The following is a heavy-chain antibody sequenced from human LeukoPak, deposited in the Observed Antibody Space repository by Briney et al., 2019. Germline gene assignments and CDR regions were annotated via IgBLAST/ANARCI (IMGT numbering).Heavy chain of an antibody. J-gene: IGHJ4*02. D-gene: IGHD1-26*01. CDR3: ATVGRPKWELLPGD. Sequence: GASVKVSYKVSGYTLTELSMHWVRQAPGKGLEWMGGFDPEDGETIYAQKFQGRVTMTEDTSTDTACMELSSLRSEDTAVYYCATVGRPKWELLPGDWGQGTLVTVSS. CDR2: FDPEDGET. CDR1: GYTLTELS. V-gene: IGHV1-24*01.